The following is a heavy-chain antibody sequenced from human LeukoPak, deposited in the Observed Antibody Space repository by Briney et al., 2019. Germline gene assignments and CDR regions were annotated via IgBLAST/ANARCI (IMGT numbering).Heavy chain of an antibody. Sequence: GGSLRLSCAASGFTFSSYSMNWVRQAPGKGLEWVSSISSSSSYIYYADSVKGRFTISRDNAKNSLYLQMNSLRAEDTAVYYCARLWGGNGYSGGSLNLWGQGTLVTVSS. V-gene: IGHV3-21*01. D-gene: IGHD3-16*01. J-gene: IGHJ5*02. CDR1: GFTFSSYS. CDR3: ARLWGGNGYSGGSLNL. CDR2: ISSSSSYI.